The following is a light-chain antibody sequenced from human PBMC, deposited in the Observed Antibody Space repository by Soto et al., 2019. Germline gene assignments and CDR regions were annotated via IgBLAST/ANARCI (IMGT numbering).Light chain of an antibody. CDR2: GAS. Sequence: EIVMTQSPATLSVSPGERVTLSCRASQSVSGNLAWYQQKPGQAPRLLIYGASTRATGIPATFSGSGSGTEFTPTISSLQSEDFAVYYCQQYNNWLFTFGGGTRVEIK. CDR3: QQYNNWLFT. J-gene: IGKJ4*01. V-gene: IGKV3-15*01. CDR1: QSVSGN.